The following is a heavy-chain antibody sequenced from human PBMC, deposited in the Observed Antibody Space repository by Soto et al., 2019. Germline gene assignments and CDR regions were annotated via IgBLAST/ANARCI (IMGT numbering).Heavy chain of an antibody. V-gene: IGHV3-11*01. Sequence: KAGGSLRLSCEASGFIFSDYYMSWIRQAPGKGLEWVSYISFNGGTIYYADSVKGRFTISRDNVKNSLYLQMNSLGAEDTAVYYCARESAMTTVTTAVAFDVWGQGTMVTVSS. CDR2: ISFNGGTI. J-gene: IGHJ3*01. D-gene: IGHD4-4*01. CDR3: ARESAMTTVTTAVAFDV. CDR1: GFIFSDYY.